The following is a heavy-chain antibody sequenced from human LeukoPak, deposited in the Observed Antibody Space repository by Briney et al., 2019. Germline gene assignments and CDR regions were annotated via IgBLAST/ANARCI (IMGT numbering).Heavy chain of an antibody. CDR1: GFTFSSYS. V-gene: IGHV3-21*01. CDR2: ISSSSSYI. D-gene: IGHD1-14*01. CDR3: ARVDRDGGDAFDI. J-gene: IGHJ3*02. Sequence: GGSLRLSCAASGFTFSSYSMNWVRQAPGKGLEWVSSISSSSSYIYYADSVKGRFTISRDNAKNSLYLQMNSLKAEDTAVYYCARVDRDGGDAFDIWGQGTMVTVSS.